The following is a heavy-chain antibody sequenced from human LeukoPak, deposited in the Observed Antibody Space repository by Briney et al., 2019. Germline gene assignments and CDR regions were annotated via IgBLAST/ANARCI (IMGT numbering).Heavy chain of an antibody. Sequence: ASVKVSCKASGYTFTSYYMHWVRQAPGQGLEWMGIINPSGGSTSYAQKFQGRVTTSVDTSKNQFSLKLSSVTAADTAVYYCARGRGPYAWLVLPPRPGGYFDYWGQGTLVTVSS. CDR2: INPSGGST. D-gene: IGHD6-19*01. J-gene: IGHJ4*02. CDR3: ARGRGPYAWLVLPPRPGGYFDY. V-gene: IGHV1-46*01. CDR1: GYTFTSYY.